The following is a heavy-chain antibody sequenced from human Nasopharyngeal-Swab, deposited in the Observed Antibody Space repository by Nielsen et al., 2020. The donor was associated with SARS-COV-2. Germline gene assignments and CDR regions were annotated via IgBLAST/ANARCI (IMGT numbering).Heavy chain of an antibody. D-gene: IGHD3-3*01. J-gene: IGHJ6*03. V-gene: IGHV1-8*01. CDR1: GYTFTSYD. Sequence: VSVKVSCKASGYTFTSYDINWVRQATGQGLEWMGWMNPNSGNTGYAQKFQGRVTMTRNTSISTAYMELSSLRSEDTAVYYCARGTVSYYDFWSGFDMDVWGKGTTVTVSS. CDR3: ARGTVSYYDFWSGFDMDV. CDR2: MNPNSGNT.